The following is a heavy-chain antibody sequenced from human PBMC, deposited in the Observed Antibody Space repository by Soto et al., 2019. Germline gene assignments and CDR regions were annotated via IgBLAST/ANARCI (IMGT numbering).Heavy chain of an antibody. D-gene: IGHD2-2*01. CDR1: GFTFSSYS. V-gene: IGHV3-21*01. CDR3: ARDQTPYCSSTSCYGSHYYYYGMDV. J-gene: IGHJ6*02. Sequence: EVQLVESGGGLVKPGGSLRLSCAASGFTFSSYSMNWVPQAPGKGLEWVSSISSSSSYIYYADSVKGRFTISRDNAKNSLYLQMNSLRAEDTAVYYCARDQTPYCSSTSCYGSHYYYYGMDVWGQGTTVTVSS. CDR2: ISSSSSYI.